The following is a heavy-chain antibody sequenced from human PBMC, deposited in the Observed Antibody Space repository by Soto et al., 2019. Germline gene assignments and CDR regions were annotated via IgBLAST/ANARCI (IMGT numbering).Heavy chain of an antibody. D-gene: IGHD2-8*01. CDR2: IYHSGTT. CDR3: ARATAYYCPNSDCGFVFDH. Sequence: QVLLQESGPRLVKPSQTLSLTCSVSGGSIDNAPYYWSWIRHLPGKGPELIGYIYHSGTTYFSPSLKSRVSMSIDTSKNQFSLEMTSVTAADTAIYYCARATAYYCPNSDCGFVFDHWGRGALVAVSS. V-gene: IGHV4-31*02. CDR1: GGSIDNAPYY. J-gene: IGHJ4*02.